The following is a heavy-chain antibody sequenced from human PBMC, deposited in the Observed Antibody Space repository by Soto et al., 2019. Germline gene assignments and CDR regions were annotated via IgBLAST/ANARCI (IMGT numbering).Heavy chain of an antibody. CDR1: GFTFSSYA. CDR2: ISGSGGST. J-gene: IGHJ4*02. CDR3: AKDLRGRKWGGDY. V-gene: IGHV3-23*01. D-gene: IGHD3-16*01. Sequence: EVQLLESGGGLVQPGGSLRLSCAASGFTFSSYAMSWVRQAPGKGLEWVSAISGSGGSTYYADSVKGRFTISRDNSKNTLYLQLNSLRAEDTAVYYCAKDLRGRKWGGDYWGQGTLVTVSS.